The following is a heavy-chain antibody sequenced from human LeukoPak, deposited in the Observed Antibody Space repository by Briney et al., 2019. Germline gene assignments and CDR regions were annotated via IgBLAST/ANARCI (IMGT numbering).Heavy chain of an antibody. J-gene: IGHJ4*02. CDR2: ISGSGGST. V-gene: IGHV3-23*01. CDR1: GFTFSSYA. D-gene: IGHD1-26*01. Sequence: GGSLRLSCAASGFTFSSYAMSWVRQAPGKGLEWVSAISGSGGSTYYADSVKGRFTISRDNSRNTLYLQMNSLRAEDTAVYYCAKGLPVEAFWVKRRALYLEYRGQGTLVTVSS. CDR3: AKGLPVEAFWVKRRALYLEY.